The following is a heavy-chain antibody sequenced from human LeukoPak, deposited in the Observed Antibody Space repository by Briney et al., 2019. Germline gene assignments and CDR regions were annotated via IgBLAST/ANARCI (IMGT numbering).Heavy chain of an antibody. V-gene: IGHV6-1*01. CDR3: ARGPTSAGRFYY. D-gene: IGHD2-2*01. Sequence: SHTLSLTCAISGYSVSGNSVAWIWLRQSPSRSLEWLGRTSYRSKWYTEYAVSVKTPITINPHTSKNQLYLQLNSVTPEDTAVYYCARGPTSAGRFYYWAQGNLVTVSS. J-gene: IGHJ4*02. CDR2: TSYRSKWYT. CDR1: GYSVSGNSVA.